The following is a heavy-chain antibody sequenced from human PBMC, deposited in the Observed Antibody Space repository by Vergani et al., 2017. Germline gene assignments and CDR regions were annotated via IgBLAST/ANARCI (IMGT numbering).Heavy chain of an antibody. J-gene: IGHJ5*02. V-gene: IGHV3-21*01. Sequence: EVQLVESGGGLIQPGGSLRLSCAASGFTVRSNYMSWVRQAPGKGLEWVSSISSSSSYIYYADSVKGRFTISRDNAKNSLYLQMNSLRAADTAVYYCARDGDDCWSGPCFDPWGQGTLVTVSS. CDR2: ISSSSSYI. CDR1: GFTVRSNY. D-gene: IGHD3-3*01. CDR3: ARDGDDCWSGPCFDP.